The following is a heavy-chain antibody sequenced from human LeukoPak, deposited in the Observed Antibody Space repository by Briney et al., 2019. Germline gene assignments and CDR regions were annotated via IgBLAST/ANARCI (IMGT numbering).Heavy chain of an antibody. J-gene: IGHJ4*02. D-gene: IGHD6-19*01. V-gene: IGHV3-7*01. CDR1: GFTFSSYW. Sequence: GGSLRLSCAASGFTFSSYWMSWVRQAPGKGLEWVANIKQDGSEKYYVDSVKGRFTMSRDNAKDSVYLQMNSLRAEDTAVYYCARDNQQWLVLDYWGQGTLVTVSS. CDR3: ARDNQQWLVLDY. CDR2: IKQDGSEK.